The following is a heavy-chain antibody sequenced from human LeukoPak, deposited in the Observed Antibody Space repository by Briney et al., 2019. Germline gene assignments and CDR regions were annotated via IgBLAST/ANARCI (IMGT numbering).Heavy chain of an antibody. V-gene: IGHV1-18*01. Sequence: ASVKVSCKASGYNFAGSGISWVRQAPGQGLEWTGWISAYNSDTNYAQEFHGRVTMTTDTPTSTAYMELRSLRSDDTAVYYCATHCSGVSCYGPDGPWGQGTLVTVSS. CDR3: ATHCSGVSCYGPDGP. CDR1: GYNFAGSG. D-gene: IGHD2-15*01. J-gene: IGHJ5*02. CDR2: ISAYNSDT.